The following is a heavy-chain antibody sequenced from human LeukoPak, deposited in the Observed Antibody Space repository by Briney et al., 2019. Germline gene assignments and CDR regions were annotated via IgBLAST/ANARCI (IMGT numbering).Heavy chain of an antibody. V-gene: IGHV1-18*04. CDR1: GYTFTSYG. Sequence: AASVKVSCKASGYTFTSYGISWVRQAPGQRLEWMGWISAYNGNTNYAQKLQGRVTMTTDTSTSTAYMELRSLRSDDTAVYYCARSYSSGWYADYWGQGTLVTVSS. D-gene: IGHD6-19*01. J-gene: IGHJ4*02. CDR2: ISAYNGNT. CDR3: ARSYSSGWYADY.